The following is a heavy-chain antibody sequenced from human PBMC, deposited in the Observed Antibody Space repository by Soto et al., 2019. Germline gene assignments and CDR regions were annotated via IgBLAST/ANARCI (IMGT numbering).Heavy chain of an antibody. V-gene: IGHV1-2*04. CDR1: GDSFNDYY. CDR3: ARESGGATATLDYYYFYMDV. D-gene: IGHD5-12*01. Sequence: QVQLVQSGAEVRKPGASVTVSCRSSGDSFNDYYIHWVRQAPGQGFEWMGWINPNGGVTKYAQKFQGSASMTRDTSIRTVYMQLSRLRSDDTAVYYCARESGGATATLDYYYFYMDVWGTGTTVTVSS. J-gene: IGHJ6*03. CDR2: INPNGGVT.